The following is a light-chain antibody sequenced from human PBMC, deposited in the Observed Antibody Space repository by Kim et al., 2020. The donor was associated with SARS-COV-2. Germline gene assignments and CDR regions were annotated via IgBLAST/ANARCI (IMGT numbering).Light chain of an antibody. CDR3: CSYAGSYTWV. V-gene: IGLV2-11*01. Sequence: GQSVTISCTGTSSDVGGYNYVSWYQQHPGKAPKLVIYDVSKRPSGVPDRFSGSKSGNTASLTISGLQAEDEADYYCCSYAGSYTWVFGGGTKLTVL. CDR1: SSDVGGYNY. J-gene: IGLJ3*02. CDR2: DVS.